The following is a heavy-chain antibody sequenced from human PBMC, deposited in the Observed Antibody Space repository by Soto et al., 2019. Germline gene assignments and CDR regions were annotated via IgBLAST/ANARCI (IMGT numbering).Heavy chain of an antibody. CDR3: AKDKDLWFGPMDV. Sequence: GGSLRLSCAASGFTFSSYGMHWVRQAPGKGLEWVAVISYDGSNKYYADSVKGRFTISRDNSKNTLYLQMNSLRAEDTAVYYCAKDKDLWFGPMDVWGKGTTVTVSS. CDR1: GFTFSSYG. CDR2: ISYDGSNK. D-gene: IGHD3-10*01. V-gene: IGHV3-30*18. J-gene: IGHJ6*03.